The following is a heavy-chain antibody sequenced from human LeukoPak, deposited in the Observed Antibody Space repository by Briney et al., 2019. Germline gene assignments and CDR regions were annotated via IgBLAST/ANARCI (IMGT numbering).Heavy chain of an antibody. D-gene: IGHD1-26*01. CDR1: GFTFSSYA. V-gene: IGHV3-23*01. CDR3: AKGVGFTLAKRFDP. J-gene: IGHJ5*02. CDR2: ISGSGGST. Sequence: GGSLRLSCAASGFTFSSYAMSWVRQAPGKGLEWVSAISGSGGSTYYADSVKGRFTISRDNSKNKLFLQMDSLRAEDTAVYYCAKGVGFTLAKRFDPWGQGTLVTVSS.